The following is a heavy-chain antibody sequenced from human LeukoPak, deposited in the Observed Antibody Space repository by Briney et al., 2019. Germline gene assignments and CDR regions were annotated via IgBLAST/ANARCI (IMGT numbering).Heavy chain of an antibody. CDR3: ARDQVYTSLSAFGI. D-gene: IGHD3-16*01. CDR2: MSSSSTYI. J-gene: IGHJ3*02. CDR1: GVIFSGYT. Sequence: GGSLRLSCAASGVIFSGYTMNWVRQAPGKGLEWVSSMSSSSTYIYYADSVKSRFSISRDNAKNSLYLQMNSLRAEDTAVYYCARDQVYTSLSAFGIWGQGTKVTVSS. V-gene: IGHV3-21*01.